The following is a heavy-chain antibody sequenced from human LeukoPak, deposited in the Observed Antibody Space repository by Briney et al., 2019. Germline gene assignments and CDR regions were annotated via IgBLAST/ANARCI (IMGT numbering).Heavy chain of an antibody. Sequence: GGSLRLSCAASGFTFSSYSMNWVRQPPGKGLEWVSYISSSSSYIYYADSVKGRFTISRDNAKNSLYLQMNSLRAEDTAVYFCARDSRSSSWSPDYWGQGTLVTVSS. CDR2: ISSSSSYI. CDR3: ARDSRSSSWSPDY. J-gene: IGHJ4*02. V-gene: IGHV3-21*01. CDR1: GFTFSSYS. D-gene: IGHD6-13*01.